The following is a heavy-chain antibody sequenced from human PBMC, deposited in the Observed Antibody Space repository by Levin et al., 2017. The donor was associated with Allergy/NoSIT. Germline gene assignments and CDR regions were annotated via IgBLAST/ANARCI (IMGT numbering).Heavy chain of an antibody. CDR3: ARVAHRFGELELDY. CDR2: IYYSGST. V-gene: IGHV4-59*01. J-gene: IGHJ4*02. D-gene: IGHD3-10*01. Sequence: ESLKISCTVSGGSISSYYWSWIRQPPGKGLEWIGYIYYSGSTNYNPSLKSRVTISVDTSKNQFSLKLSSVTAADTAVYYCARVAHRFGELELDYWGQGTLVTVSS. CDR1: GGSISSYY.